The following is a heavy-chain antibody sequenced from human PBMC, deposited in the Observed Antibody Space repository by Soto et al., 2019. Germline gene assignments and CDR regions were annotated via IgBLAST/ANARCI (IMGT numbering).Heavy chain of an antibody. CDR2: VNYTGRT. CDR1: GGSISDGPYY. D-gene: IGHD4-17*01. Sequence: SETLSLTCTVSGGSISDGPYYWGWIRQPPGKELEWIGSVNYTGRTYYNPSLKSRVTISVDTSKNQFSLRLSSVTAADMAVYYCASASLDYGDNSYYYMDAWGKGTTVTVS. V-gene: IGHV4-39*01. J-gene: IGHJ6*03. CDR3: ASASLDYGDNSYYYMDA.